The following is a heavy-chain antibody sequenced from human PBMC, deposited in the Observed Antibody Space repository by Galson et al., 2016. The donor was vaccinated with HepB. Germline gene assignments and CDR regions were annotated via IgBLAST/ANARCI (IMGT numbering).Heavy chain of an antibody. D-gene: IGHD3-10*01. CDR3: AKSPLMFFGELLGYFQH. J-gene: IGHJ1*01. CDR2: ISYDASKK. Sequence: SLRLSCAASGFTFGSYGMHWVRQAPGKGLEWVAVISYDASKKHYADSMKGRFTISRDKSKNTLYLQMNSLRAEDTAVYYCAKSPLMFFGELLGYFQHWGQGTLVTASS. V-gene: IGHV3-30*18. CDR1: GFTFGSYG.